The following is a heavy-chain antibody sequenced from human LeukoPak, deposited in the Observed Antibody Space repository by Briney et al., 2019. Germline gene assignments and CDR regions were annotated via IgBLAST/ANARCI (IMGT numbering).Heavy chain of an antibody. CDR2: IYYSGST. J-gene: IGHJ3*02. CDR1: GGSISSGGYY. Sequence: SQTLSLTCTVSGGSISSGGYYWSWIRQHPGKGLEWIGFIYYSGSTYYNPSLKSRVTISVDTSKNQFSLKLSSVTAADTAVYYCARDRTVVVTADGKSMAIHGPHDAFDIWGQGTMVTVSS. D-gene: IGHD2-21*02. V-gene: IGHV4-31*03. CDR3: ARDRTVVVTADGKSMAIHGPHDAFDI.